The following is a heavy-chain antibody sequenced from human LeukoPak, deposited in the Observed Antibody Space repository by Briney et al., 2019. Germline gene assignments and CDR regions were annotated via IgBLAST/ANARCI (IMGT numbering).Heavy chain of an antibody. CDR1: GFTFSSYW. Sequence: GGSLRLSCAASGFTFSSYWMSWVRQAPGKGLEWVSVIYSGGSTYYADSVKGRFTISRDNSKNTLYLQMNSLRAEDTAVYYCARDDKGVLNYWGQGTLVTVSS. J-gene: IGHJ4*02. V-gene: IGHV3-66*01. CDR2: IYSGGST. D-gene: IGHD6-13*01. CDR3: ARDDKGVLNY.